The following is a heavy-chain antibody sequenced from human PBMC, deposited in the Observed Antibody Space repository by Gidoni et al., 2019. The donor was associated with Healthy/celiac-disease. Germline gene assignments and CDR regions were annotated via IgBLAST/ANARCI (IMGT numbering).Heavy chain of an antibody. CDR1: GGSFRGYY. CDR3: ARGSLRYDFWSGSQADY. D-gene: IGHD3-3*01. Sequence: QVQLQQWGAGLLKPSETLSLTCAVYGGSFRGYYWSWIRQPPGKGLEWIGEINHSGSTNYNPSLKSRVTISVDTSKNQFSLKLSSVTAADTAVYYCARGSLRYDFWSGSQADYWGQGTLVTVSS. J-gene: IGHJ4*02. CDR2: INHSGST. V-gene: IGHV4-34*01.